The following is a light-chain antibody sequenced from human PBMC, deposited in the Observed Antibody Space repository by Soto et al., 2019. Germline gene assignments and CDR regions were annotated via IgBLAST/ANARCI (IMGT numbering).Light chain of an antibody. CDR3: QQRPNWPPLT. CDR2: DAS. Sequence: EIVLTQSPATLSLSPGERATLSCRASQSVSKSLAWYQQKPGQAPRLLMYDASNRATGIPARFSGSGSETDFSLTISSLAPEVFAVYYCQQRPNWPPLTFGGGTKVEIK. J-gene: IGKJ4*01. CDR1: QSVSKS. V-gene: IGKV3-11*01.